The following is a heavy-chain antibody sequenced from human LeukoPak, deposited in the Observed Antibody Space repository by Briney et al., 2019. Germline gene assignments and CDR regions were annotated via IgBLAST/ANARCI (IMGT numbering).Heavy chain of an antibody. D-gene: IGHD3-16*01. V-gene: IGHV3-21*06. CDR2: INNVASHI. J-gene: IGHJ4*02. Sequence: GGSLRLSCSASGFTFSISAMNWVRQAPGKGLEWVSSINNVASHIYYADSVKGRFTISRDDAKNTLYLQMNSLRAEDTAVYYCARDPPRGLRYVSFDYGGQEPLVTVPS. CDR1: GFTFSISA. CDR3: ARDPPRGLRYVSFDY.